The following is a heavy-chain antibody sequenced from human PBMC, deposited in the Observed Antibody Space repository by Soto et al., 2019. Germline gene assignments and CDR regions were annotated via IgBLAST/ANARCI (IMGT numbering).Heavy chain of an antibody. Sequence: GGSLRLSCAASGFTFNNYAMGWVRQAPGKELEWVSAITGSGSDTYYLDSVKGRFTISRDNSKNTLFLQMNSLRAEDTAIYYCAKLGSSAWSPHYYFDYWGQGTLVTVSS. V-gene: IGHV3-23*01. D-gene: IGHD3-10*01. J-gene: IGHJ4*02. CDR2: ITGSGSDT. CDR3: AKLGSSAWSPHYYFDY. CDR1: GFTFNNYA.